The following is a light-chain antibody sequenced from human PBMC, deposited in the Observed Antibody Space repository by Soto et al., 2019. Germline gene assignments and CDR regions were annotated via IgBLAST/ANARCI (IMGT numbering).Light chain of an antibody. Sequence: EIVMTQSPATLSVSPGERATLSCRASQSVSSNLAWYQQKPGQAPRLLIYGASTRATGIPARFSGSGSGTGFTLTISSLQSEDFAVYYCQQYNMSPTFGQGTKVEIK. CDR3: QQYNMSPT. V-gene: IGKV3-15*01. CDR2: GAS. CDR1: QSVSSN. J-gene: IGKJ1*01.